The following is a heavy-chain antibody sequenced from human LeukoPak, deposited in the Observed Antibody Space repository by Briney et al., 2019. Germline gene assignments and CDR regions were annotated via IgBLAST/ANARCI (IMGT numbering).Heavy chain of an antibody. V-gene: IGHV3-13*01. CDR3: ARDLAQGAFDI. CDR2: IGTAGDT. CDR1: GFTFSSYD. J-gene: IGHJ3*02. Sequence: GGSLRLSCAASGFTFSSYDMHWVRQAPGKGLEWVSAIGTAGDTYYPGSVKGRFTISRENAKNSLYLQMNSLRAGDTAVYYCARDLAQGAFDIWGQGTMVTVSS. D-gene: IGHD3-16*01.